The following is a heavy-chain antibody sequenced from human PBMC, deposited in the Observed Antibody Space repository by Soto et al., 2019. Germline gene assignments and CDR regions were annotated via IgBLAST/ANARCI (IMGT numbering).Heavy chain of an antibody. CDR3: AMRTVTTIYYYGMDV. D-gene: IGHD4-17*01. Sequence: SETLSLTCTVSGGSISSYYWTWIRQPPGKGLEWIGYIYYSGRTYYNPSLKSRVTISVHTSNNQFSLRLNSVTAAHTAVYYSAMRTVTTIYYYGMDVWGQGTTVTVSS. J-gene: IGHJ6*02. CDR1: GGSISSYY. V-gene: IGHV4-59*01. CDR2: IYYSGRT.